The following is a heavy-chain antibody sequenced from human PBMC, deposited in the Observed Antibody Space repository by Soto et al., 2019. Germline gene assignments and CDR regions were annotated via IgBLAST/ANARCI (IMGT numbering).Heavy chain of an antibody. D-gene: IGHD3-16*01. CDR1: GGFLSESY. V-gene: IGHV4-34*01. J-gene: IGHJ5*02. Sequence: SETLSLTCAVYGGFLSESYWTWVRHPPGKGLEWIGEINHVGGTNYNPSLKSRVTMSVDTSQNQFSLRLISVTAADTAMYFCVRIRYQLPSSVLWLDPWGQGTPVTVSS. CDR2: INHVGGT. CDR3: VRIRYQLPSSVLWLDP.